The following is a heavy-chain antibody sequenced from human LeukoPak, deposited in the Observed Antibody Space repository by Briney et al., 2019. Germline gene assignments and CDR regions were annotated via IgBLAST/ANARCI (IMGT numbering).Heavy chain of an antibody. V-gene: IGHV5-51*01. CDR2: IYPGDSDT. D-gene: IGHD2-15*01. CDR3: ARHVRYCSGGSCYSVYFQH. Sequence: GESLKISCKGSGYSFTSYWIGWVRQMPGKGPEWMGIIYPGDSDTRYSPSFQGQVTISADKSISTAYLQWSSLKASDTAMYYCARHVRYCSGGSCYSVYFQHWGQGTLVTVSS. CDR1: GYSFTSYW. J-gene: IGHJ1*01.